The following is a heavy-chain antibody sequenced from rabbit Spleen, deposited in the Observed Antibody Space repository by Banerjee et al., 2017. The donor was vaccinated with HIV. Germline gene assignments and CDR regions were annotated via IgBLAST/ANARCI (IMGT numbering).Heavy chain of an antibody. Sequence: QEQLVESGGGLVQPGGSLKLSCKASGFDLNTYGVSWVRQAPGKGLEWIGYMDPVFGITYFATWVNGRFTISSDNAQNTLYLQLNSLTAADTATYFCARDPYSYDDYGDYPFNLWGQGTLVTVS. D-gene: IGHD2-1*01. CDR1: GFDLNTYG. CDR2: MDPVFGIT. J-gene: IGHJ4*01. V-gene: IGHV1S47*01. CDR3: ARDPYSYDDYGDYPFNL.